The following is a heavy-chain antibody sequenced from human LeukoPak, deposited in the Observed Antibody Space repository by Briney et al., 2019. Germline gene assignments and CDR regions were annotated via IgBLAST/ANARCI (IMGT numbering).Heavy chain of an antibody. J-gene: IGHJ4*02. CDR3: AREAEDIVVVPAAMLSPYFDY. Sequence: GGSLRLSCAASGFTFISYWMSWVRQAPGKGLEWVANIKQDGSEKYYVDSVKGRFTISRDNAKNSLYLQMNSLRAEDTAVYYCAREAEDIVVVPAAMLSPYFDYWGQGTLVTVSS. CDR1: GFTFISYW. V-gene: IGHV3-7*01. CDR2: IKQDGSEK. D-gene: IGHD2-2*01.